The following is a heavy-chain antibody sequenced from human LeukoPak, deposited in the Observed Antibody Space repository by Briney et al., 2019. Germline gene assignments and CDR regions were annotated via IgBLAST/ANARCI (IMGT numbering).Heavy chain of an antibody. CDR1: GFTFDDYA. CDR2: ISWNSGSI. Sequence: GGSLRLSCAASGFTFDDYAMHWVGQAPGKGLEWVSGISWNSGSIGYADSVKGRFTISRDNAKNSLYLQMNSLRAEDTALYYCAKGSFGVITKEYFDYWGQGTLVTVSS. CDR3: AKGSFGVITKEYFDY. V-gene: IGHV3-9*01. D-gene: IGHD3-22*01. J-gene: IGHJ4*02.